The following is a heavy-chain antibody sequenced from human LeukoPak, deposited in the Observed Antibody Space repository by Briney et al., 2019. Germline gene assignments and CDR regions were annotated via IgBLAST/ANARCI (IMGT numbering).Heavy chain of an antibody. V-gene: IGHV1-46*01. D-gene: IGHD3-10*01. CDR3: ASENFYYGSASVLDY. CDR1: GYTFTSYY. CDR2: INPSGGST. Sequence: PAASVKVSCKASGYTFTSYYMHWVRQAPGQGLEWMGIINPSGGSTSYAQKFQGRVTMTRDTSTSTVYMELSSLRSEDTAVYYCASENFYYGSASVLDYWGQGTLVTVSS. J-gene: IGHJ4*02.